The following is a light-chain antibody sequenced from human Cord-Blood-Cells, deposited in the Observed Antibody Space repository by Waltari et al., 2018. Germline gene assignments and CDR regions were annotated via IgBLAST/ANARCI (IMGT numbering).Light chain of an antibody. V-gene: IGLV1-44*01. CDR2: SKN. Sequence: QSVLTQPPSACRTPRQRVAISRSGGRSHIGSSTVHSYQPLPGPAPKLLIYSKNQRPSGVPDRLSGSMSGTSASLAISGVQSEDEADDYCAAWDDSLNGWVFGGGTKRTV. J-gene: IGLJ3*02. CDR3: AAWDDSLNGWV. CDR1: RSHIGSST.